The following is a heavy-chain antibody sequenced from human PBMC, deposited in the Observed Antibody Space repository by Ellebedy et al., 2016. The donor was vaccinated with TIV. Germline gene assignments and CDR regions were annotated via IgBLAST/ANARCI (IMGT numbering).Heavy chain of an antibody. CDR1: EFTFTSYS. CDR3: ARVLSPANGVTYYYYMDV. V-gene: IGHV3-21*01. CDR2: ISETGTYI. J-gene: IGHJ6*03. D-gene: IGHD3-3*01. Sequence: GGSLRLSCAASEFTFTSYSMNWVRQAPGKGLEWVSSISETGTYIYYADSVRGRFTVSRDNAKKSLFLQMNSLRDADTAGYYCARVLSPANGVTYYYYMDVWGTGTTVTVSS.